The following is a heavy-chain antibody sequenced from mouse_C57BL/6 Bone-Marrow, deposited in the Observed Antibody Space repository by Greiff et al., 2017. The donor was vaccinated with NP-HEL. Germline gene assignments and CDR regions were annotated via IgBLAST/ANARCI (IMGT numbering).Heavy chain of an antibody. CDR1: GYSITSGYY. CDR3: ARDQGGQNWDWFAY. V-gene: IGHV3-6*01. Sequence: EVKLQESGPGLVKPSQSLSLTCSVTGYSITSGYYWNWIRQFPGNKLEWMGYISYDGSNNYNPSLKNRISITRDTSKNQFFLKLNSVTTEDTATYYCARDQGGQNWDWFAYWGQGTLVTVSA. D-gene: IGHD4-1*01. CDR2: ISYDGSN. J-gene: IGHJ3*01.